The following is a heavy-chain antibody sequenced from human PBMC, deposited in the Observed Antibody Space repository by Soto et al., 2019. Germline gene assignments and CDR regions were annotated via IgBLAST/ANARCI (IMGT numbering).Heavy chain of an antibody. D-gene: IGHD3-16*02. V-gene: IGHV3-7*01. CDR3: ARDQLVSNDYSFGSYLRASDAFDI. CDR2: IKQDGSEK. J-gene: IGHJ3*02. Sequence: GGSLRLSCAASGFTSSSYWMSWVRQAPGKGLEWVANIKQDGSEKYYVDSVKGRFTISRDNAKNSLYLQMNSLRAEDAAVYYCARDQLVSNDYSFGSYLRASDAFDIWGQGTMVNGSS. CDR1: GFTSSSYW.